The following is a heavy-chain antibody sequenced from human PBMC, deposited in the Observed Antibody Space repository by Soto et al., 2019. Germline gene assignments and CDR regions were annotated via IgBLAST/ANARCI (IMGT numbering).Heavy chain of an antibody. CDR2: IGPNPTNT. CDR1: GLPFSATG. D-gene: IGHD2-2*01. Sequence: EVQLLESGGGLVQPGGSLRLSCAASGLPFSATGILWVRQPPGGGLEWVSAIGPNPTNTKYTDSVKGRFTISRDNSKSTVFQQMTNLRAEDTALYYCTTARHCSSDACPAAEWGQGTLITVSS. CDR3: TTARHCSSDACPAAE. J-gene: IGHJ4*02. V-gene: IGHV3-23*05.